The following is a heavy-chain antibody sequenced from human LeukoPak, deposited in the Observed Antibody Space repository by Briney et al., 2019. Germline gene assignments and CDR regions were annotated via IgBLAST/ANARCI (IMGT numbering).Heavy chain of an antibody. V-gene: IGHV4-30-4*01. Sequence: PSQTLSLTCTVSGGSISSGNFYWSWIRQPPGKGLEWIGYIFYLGSTYYNLSLKSRLTISVDTSKNQFSLKLSSVTAADTAVYYCARRRGNTSGFQGYYFDYWGQGTLVTVSS. CDR1: GGSISSGNFY. CDR3: ARRRGNTSGFQGYYFDY. J-gene: IGHJ4*02. CDR2: IFYLGST. D-gene: IGHD6-19*01.